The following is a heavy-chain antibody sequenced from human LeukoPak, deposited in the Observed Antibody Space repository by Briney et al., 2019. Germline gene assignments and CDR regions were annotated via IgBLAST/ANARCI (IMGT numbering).Heavy chain of an antibody. CDR3: ARGGGGSYYHLLDY. Sequence: ASVKVSCKASGYTFTGHYMHWVRQAPGQGLEWMGIINPSAGGTSYAQKLQGRVTMTRDTSTNTVYVELSSLRSEDSAVYYCARGGGGSYYHLLDYWGQGTLVTVSS. CDR1: GYTFTGHY. D-gene: IGHD1-26*01. V-gene: IGHV1-46*04. J-gene: IGHJ4*02. CDR2: INPSAGGT.